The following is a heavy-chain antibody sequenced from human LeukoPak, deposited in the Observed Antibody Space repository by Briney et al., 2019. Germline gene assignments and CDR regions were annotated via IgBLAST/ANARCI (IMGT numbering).Heavy chain of an antibody. J-gene: IGHJ4*02. CDR1: GFTFSSYA. V-gene: IGHV3-23*01. D-gene: IGHD6-19*01. CDR2: ISGSGGST. CDR3: AKDNGLAVAGTPYFDY. Sequence: PGGSLRLSCAASGFTFSSYAMSWVRQAPGKGLEWVSAISGSGGSTYYADSVKGRFTISRDNSKNTLYLQMNSLRAEDTAVYYCAKDNGLAVAGTPYFDYWGQGTLVTVSS.